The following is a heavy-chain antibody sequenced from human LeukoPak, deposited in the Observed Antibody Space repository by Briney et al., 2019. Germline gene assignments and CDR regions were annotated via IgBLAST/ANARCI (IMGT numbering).Heavy chain of an antibody. CDR3: AKDTAEEPEVVGTAGPAD. D-gene: IGHD6-19*01. J-gene: IGHJ4*02. V-gene: IGHV3-43*02. CDR1: GFTFNNYA. Sequence: GGSLRLSCAASGFTFNNYAMHWVRQAPGKGLEWVSLISGDGGSTYYADSVKGRFTISRDNSKNSLYLQMNSLRTEDTALYYCAKDTAEEPEVVGTAGPADWGQGTLVTVSS. CDR2: ISGDGGST.